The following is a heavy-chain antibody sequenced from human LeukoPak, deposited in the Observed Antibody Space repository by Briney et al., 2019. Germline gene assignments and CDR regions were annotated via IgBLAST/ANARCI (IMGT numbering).Heavy chain of an antibody. V-gene: IGHV4-30-2*01. Sequence: SETLSLTCTVSGGSISSGGYYWSWIRQPPGKGLEWIGYIYHSGNTYYNPSLKSRVTISVDRSKNQFSLKLSSVTAADTAVYYCARAERATITYFDYWGQGTLVTVSS. CDR3: ARAERATITYFDY. CDR1: GGSISSGGYY. CDR2: IYHSGNT. J-gene: IGHJ4*02. D-gene: IGHD5-24*01.